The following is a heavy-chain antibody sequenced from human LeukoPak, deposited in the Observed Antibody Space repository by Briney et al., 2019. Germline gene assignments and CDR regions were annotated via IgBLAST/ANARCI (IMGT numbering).Heavy chain of an antibody. J-gene: IGHJ3*02. CDR3: ARHSPGGYVPEERAFDI. D-gene: IGHD1-1*01. CDR2: IYTSGST. CDR1: GGSISSYY. Sequence: PSETLSLTCTVSGGSISSYYWSWIRQPPGKGLEWIGYIYTSGSTNYNPSLKSRVTISVDTSKNQFSLKLSSVPAADTAVYYCARHSPGGYVPEERAFDIWGQGTMVTVSS. V-gene: IGHV4-4*09.